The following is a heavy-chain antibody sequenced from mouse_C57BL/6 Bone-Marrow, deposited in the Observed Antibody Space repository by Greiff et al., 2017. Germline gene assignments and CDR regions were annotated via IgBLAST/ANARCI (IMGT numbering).Heavy chain of an antibody. J-gene: IGHJ3*01. Sequence: VTLQQSGPGLVQPSQSLSITCTVSGFSITSYGVHWVRQSPGKGLEWLGVIWRGGSTDYNAAFISRLSISKDNSKSQVFFKMNSLQADDTAIYYCARKGDLLWLRRAAYWGQGTLVTVSA. D-gene: IGHD2-9*01. CDR1: GFSITSYG. CDR2: IWRGGST. CDR3: ARKGDLLWLRRAAY. V-gene: IGHV2-2*01.